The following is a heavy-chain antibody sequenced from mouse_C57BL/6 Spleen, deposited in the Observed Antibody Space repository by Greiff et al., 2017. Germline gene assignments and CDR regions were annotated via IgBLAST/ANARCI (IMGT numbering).Heavy chain of an antibody. D-gene: IGHD1-1*01. CDR1: GFTFSDYG. CDR2: ISSGSSTI. CDR3: ASYYYGSSDY. J-gene: IGHJ2*01. Sequence: EVMLVESGGGLVKPGGSLKLSCAASGFTFSDYGMHWVRQAPEKGLEWVAYISSGSSTIYYADTVKGRFTISRDNAKNTLCLQMTSLRSEDTAMYYCASYYYGSSDYWGQGTTLTVSS. V-gene: IGHV5-17*01.